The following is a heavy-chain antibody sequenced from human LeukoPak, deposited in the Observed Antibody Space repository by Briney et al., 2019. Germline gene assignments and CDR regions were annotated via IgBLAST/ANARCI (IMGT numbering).Heavy chain of an antibody. J-gene: IGHJ4*02. CDR3: ARIKEGYNSGFDY. V-gene: IGHV5-51*01. CDR1: GYSFSSYW. D-gene: IGHD5-24*01. Sequence: GESLKISCKGSGYSFSSYWVGWVRQMPGKGLEWMGVIYPSDSDTRYSPSFQGQVTISADRSITTAYLQWSSLKASDTAMYYCARIKEGYNSGFDYWGQGTLVTVSS. CDR2: IYPSDSDT.